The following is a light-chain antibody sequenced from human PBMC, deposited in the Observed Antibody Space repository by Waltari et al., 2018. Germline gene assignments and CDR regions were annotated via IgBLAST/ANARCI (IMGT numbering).Light chain of an antibody. V-gene: IGLV2-23*02. CDR1: SRAGGSYHL. CDR3: SSYAGSNTVVV. J-gene: IGLJ2*01. CDR2: DVT. Sequence: QSALTQPASVSGSPGQSITISCPGASRAGGSYHLVSWYQQHPGKAPKLLLYDVTQRPSGVSDRFSGSKSGNTASLTISGLQAEDEADYHCSSYAGSNTVVVFGGGTKVTVL.